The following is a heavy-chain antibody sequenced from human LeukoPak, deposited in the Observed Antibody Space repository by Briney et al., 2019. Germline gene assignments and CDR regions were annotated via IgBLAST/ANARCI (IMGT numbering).Heavy chain of an antibody. Sequence: GGSLRLSCAASGFTFSGSAMHWVRQASGKGLEWVGRIRSKANSYATAYAASVKGRFTISRDDSKNTAYLQMNSLRAEDTAVYYCARRGFMRVMQGGYFDYWGQGTLVTVSS. CDR1: GFTFSGSA. V-gene: IGHV3-73*01. D-gene: IGHD3-16*01. CDR2: IRSKANSYAT. CDR3: ARRGFMRVMQGGYFDY. J-gene: IGHJ4*02.